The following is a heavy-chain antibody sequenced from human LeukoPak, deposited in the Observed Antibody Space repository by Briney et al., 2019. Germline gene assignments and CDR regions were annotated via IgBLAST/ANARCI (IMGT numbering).Heavy chain of an antibody. CDR2: FDPEDGET. CDR1: GYTLTELS. Sequence: GASVKVSCKVSGYTLTELSMHWVRQAPGKGREWMGGFDPEDGETIYAQKFQGRVTMTEDTSTDTAYMELSSLRSEDTAVYYCATSGGYNWNDVGWFDPWGQGTLVTVYS. V-gene: IGHV1-24*01. D-gene: IGHD1-1*01. J-gene: IGHJ5*02. CDR3: ATSGGYNWNDVGWFDP.